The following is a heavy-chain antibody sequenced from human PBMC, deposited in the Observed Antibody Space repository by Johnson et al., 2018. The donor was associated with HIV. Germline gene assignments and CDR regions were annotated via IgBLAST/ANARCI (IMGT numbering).Heavy chain of an antibody. V-gene: IGHV3-30-3*01. CDR1: GFTFSSYA. J-gene: IGHJ3*02. CDR3: AKGRKDIGAADGLDNDAFDI. D-gene: IGHD6-25*01. CDR2: ISYDGSNK. Sequence: QVQVLESGGAVVQPGRSLRLSCVASGFTFSSYAMHWVRQAPGKGLEWVAVISYDGSNKYYADSVKGRFTISRDNSKNTLYLQMNSLRAEDTAVYYCAKGRKDIGAADGLDNDAFDIWGQGTMVTVSS.